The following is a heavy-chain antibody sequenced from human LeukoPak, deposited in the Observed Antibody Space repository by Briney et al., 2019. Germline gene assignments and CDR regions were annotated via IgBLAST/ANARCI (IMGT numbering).Heavy chain of an antibody. CDR1: GYTFTTYG. J-gene: IGHJ5*02. CDR2: ISADNGNT. D-gene: IGHD5-12*01. V-gene: IGHV1-18*01. Sequence: ASVKVSCKASGYTFTTYGISWVRQAPGQGREWMGWISADNGNTNYAQKLQGRVTMTTDTSTNTAYIELRSLKSADTALYYCATHSPTYDHLNWFDPGGEGTLVTVPS. CDR3: ATHSPTYDHLNWFDP.